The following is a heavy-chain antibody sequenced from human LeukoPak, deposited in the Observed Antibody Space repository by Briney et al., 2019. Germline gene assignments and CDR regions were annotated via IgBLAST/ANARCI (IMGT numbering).Heavy chain of an antibody. CDR1: GGSISSYY. D-gene: IGHD2-15*01. Sequence: SETLSLTCTVSGGSISSYYWSWIRQPPGKGLEWIGYLYYSGSGSESTNYNPSLKSRVTISVDTSKNQFSLKLNSVTAAGTAVYYCARGPNGVYCSGGSCLRLDYWGQGTLVTVSS. V-gene: IGHV4-59*01. J-gene: IGHJ4*02. CDR2: LYYSGSGSEST. CDR3: ARGPNGVYCSGGSCLRLDY.